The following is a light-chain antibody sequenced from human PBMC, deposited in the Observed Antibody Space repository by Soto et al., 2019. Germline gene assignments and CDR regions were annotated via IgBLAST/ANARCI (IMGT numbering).Light chain of an antibody. CDR3: SSYACSNDRGV. V-gene: IGLV2-8*01. Sequence: QSALTQPPSASGSPGQSVTISCTGTSSDIGAYNYVSWYQQHPGKAPKLMIHEVSKRTSGVPDRSSGSKSGNTASLTVSGLQAEDEADYYCSSYACSNDRGVFGGGTKLTVL. J-gene: IGLJ3*02. CDR1: SSDIGAYNY. CDR2: EVS.